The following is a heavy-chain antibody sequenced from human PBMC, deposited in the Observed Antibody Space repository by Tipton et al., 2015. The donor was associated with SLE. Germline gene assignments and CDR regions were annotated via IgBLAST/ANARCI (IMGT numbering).Heavy chain of an antibody. CDR3: ARGSTLAGFFDY. Sequence: TLSLTCAVYGGSFSGYYWSWIRQSPGKGLEWIGEINHSGSTNYNPSLKSRVTISIDTSKNRFSLKLSSVTAADTAVYYCARGSTLAGFFDYWGQGTLVTVSS. D-gene: IGHD6-19*01. V-gene: IGHV4-34*01. CDR2: INHSGST. CDR1: GGSFSGYY. J-gene: IGHJ4*02.